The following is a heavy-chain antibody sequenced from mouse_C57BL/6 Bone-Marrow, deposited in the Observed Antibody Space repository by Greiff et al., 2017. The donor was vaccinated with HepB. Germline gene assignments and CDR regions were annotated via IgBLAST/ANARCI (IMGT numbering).Heavy chain of an antibody. J-gene: IGHJ2*01. CDR3: ARSEYHDY. CDR1: GYTFTDYY. Sequence: VQLVESGAELVRPGASVKLSCKASGYTFTDYYINWVKQRPGQGLEWIARIYPGSGNTYYNEKFKGKATLTAEKSSSTAYMQLSSLTSEDSAVYYCARSEYHDYWGQGTTLTVSS. V-gene: IGHV1-76*01. CDR2: IYPGSGNT. D-gene: IGHD5-1*01.